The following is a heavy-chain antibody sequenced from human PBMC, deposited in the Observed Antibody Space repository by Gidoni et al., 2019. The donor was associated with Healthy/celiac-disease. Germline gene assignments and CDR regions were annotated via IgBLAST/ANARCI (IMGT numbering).Heavy chain of an antibody. V-gene: IGHV3-30-3*01. CDR3: ARTSPPPGGFDY. Sequence: QVQLVESGGGVVQPGRSLRLSCAAPGFTFSSYAMPWLRPAPGKGLACVAVISYYGSKKYYADSVEGRFTISRDNSKNTLYLQMNSRRAEDTAVYYCARTSPPPGGFDYWGQGTLVTVSS. J-gene: IGHJ4*02. CDR1: GFTFSSYA. CDR2: ISYYGSKK. D-gene: IGHD3-16*01.